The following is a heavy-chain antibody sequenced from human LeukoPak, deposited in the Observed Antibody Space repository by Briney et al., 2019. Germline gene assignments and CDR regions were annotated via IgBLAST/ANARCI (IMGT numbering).Heavy chain of an antibody. V-gene: IGHV3-74*01. J-gene: IGHJ5*02. D-gene: IGHD3-22*01. CDR3: ARVLSGSWDWFDP. Sequence: GGSLRLSCAASGFSVSSDHMSWVRQAPGKGLEWVSRINPDGSTTTYADSVKGRFTISRDNVKNTVYLQMNSLRVEDTAVYYCARVLSGSWDWFDPWGQGTLVTVSS. CDR1: GFSVSSDH. CDR2: INPDGSTT.